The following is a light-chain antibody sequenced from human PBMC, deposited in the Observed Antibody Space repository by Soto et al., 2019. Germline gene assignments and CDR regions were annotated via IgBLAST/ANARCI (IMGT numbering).Light chain of an antibody. CDR3: CTYASTSTSLV. J-gene: IGLJ1*01. CDR2: EAN. Sequence: QSALTQPASVSGSPGQSITVSCTGTNIDVGSYNLICWYQQHPGKAPKLMIYEANKRPSGVSNRFSGSKSGNTASLTISGLQAEDEAEYFCCTYASTSTSLVFGTGTKLTVL. CDR1: NIDVGSYNL. V-gene: IGLV2-23*01.